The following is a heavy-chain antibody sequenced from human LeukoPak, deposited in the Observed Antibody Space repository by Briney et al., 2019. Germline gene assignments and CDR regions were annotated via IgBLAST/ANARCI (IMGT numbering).Heavy chain of an antibody. V-gene: IGHV3-73*01. Sequence: GGSLRLSCAASGFTFSGSAMHWVRQASGKGLEWVGRIRSKANSYATAYAASVKGRFTISRDDSKNTAYLRMNSLKTKDTAVYYRTRPAGTIGNWFDPWGQGTLVTVSS. J-gene: IGHJ5*02. CDR3: TRPAGTIGNWFDP. CDR2: IRSKANSYAT. CDR1: GFTFSGSA. D-gene: IGHD1-14*01.